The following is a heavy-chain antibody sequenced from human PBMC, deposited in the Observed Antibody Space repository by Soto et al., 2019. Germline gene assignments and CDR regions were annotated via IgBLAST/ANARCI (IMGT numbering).Heavy chain of an antibody. D-gene: IGHD6-19*01. V-gene: IGHV3-30*18. J-gene: IGHJ4*02. CDR1: GFSFSSYG. CDR2: ISYDGSNK. CDR3: AKDRGSGWPDPYYFDY. Sequence: PGGSLRLSCAASGFSFSSYGMHWVRQAPGKGLDWVAIISYDGSNKYYADSVKGRFTISRDNSKNTLYLQMNSLRVEDTAVYYSAKDRGSGWPDPYYFDYWGQGTLVTVSS.